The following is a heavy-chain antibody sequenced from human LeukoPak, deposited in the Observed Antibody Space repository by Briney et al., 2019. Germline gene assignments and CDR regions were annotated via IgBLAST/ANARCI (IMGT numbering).Heavy chain of an antibody. J-gene: IGHJ6*02. D-gene: IGHD3-22*01. V-gene: IGHV1-3*01. CDR2: INAGNGNT. CDR3: ARTSPLDYYDSSGSPGVYYYYGMDV. Sequence: ASVTVSCKASGYTFTSYAMHWVRQAPGQRLEWMGWINAGNGNTKYSQKFQGRVTITRDTSASTAYMELSSLRSEDTAVYYCARTSPLDYYDSSGSPGVYYYYGMDVWGQGTTVTVSS. CDR1: GYTFTSYA.